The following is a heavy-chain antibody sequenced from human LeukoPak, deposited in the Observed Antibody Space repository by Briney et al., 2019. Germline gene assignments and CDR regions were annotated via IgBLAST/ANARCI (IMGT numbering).Heavy chain of an antibody. CDR1: GGSISSSSYY. CDR3: ARQGSGYPYYYYYYMDV. V-gene: IGHV4-39*01. J-gene: IGHJ6*03. Sequence: SETLSLTCTVSGGSISSSSYYWGWIRQPPGKGLEWIGSIYYSGSTYHNPSLKSRVTISVDTSKNQFSLKLSSVTAADTAVYYCARQGSGYPYYYYYYMDVWGKGTTVTVSS. D-gene: IGHD3-22*01. CDR2: IYYSGST.